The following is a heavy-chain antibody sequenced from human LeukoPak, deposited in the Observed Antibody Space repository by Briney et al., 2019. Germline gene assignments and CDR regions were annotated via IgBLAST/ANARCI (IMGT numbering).Heavy chain of an antibody. CDR2: ISSSSSYI. CDR3: ATRDIVATIVDY. D-gene: IGHD5-12*01. J-gene: IGHJ4*02. V-gene: IGHV3-21*01. CDR1: GFTFISYA. Sequence: GSLRLSCAASGFTFISYAMNWVRQAPGKGLEWVSSISSSSSYIYYADSVKGRFTISRDNAKNSLYLQMNSLRAEDTAVYYCATRDIVATIVDYWGQGTLVTVSS.